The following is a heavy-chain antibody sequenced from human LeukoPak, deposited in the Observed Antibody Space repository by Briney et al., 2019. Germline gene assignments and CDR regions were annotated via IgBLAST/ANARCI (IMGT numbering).Heavy chain of an antibody. CDR3: AKGPYSYIPDAFDI. CDR1: GFTFCSFG. J-gene: IGHJ3*02. D-gene: IGHD5-18*01. CDR2: ISGSGGST. V-gene: IGHV3-23*01. Sequence: GGSLRLSCAPSGFTFCSFGVSWVRQARGQALEWVSAISGSGGSTYYAVSVKGRFTISRDNSKNTLYLQMNSLRAEDTAVYYCAKGPYSYIPDAFDIWGQGTMVTVSS.